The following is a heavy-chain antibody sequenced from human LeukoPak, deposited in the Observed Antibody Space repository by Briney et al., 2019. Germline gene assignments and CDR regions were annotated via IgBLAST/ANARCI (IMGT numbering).Heavy chain of an antibody. Sequence: SVKVSCKVSGYTLTELSMHWVRQAPGKGLEWMGGFDPEDGETIYAQKFQGRVTMTEDTSTDTAYMELSSLRSEDTAVYYCATPSVTTVTSYYYGMDVWGQGTTVTVSS. CDR3: ATPSVTTVTSYYYGMDV. CDR2: FDPEDGET. D-gene: IGHD4-17*01. V-gene: IGHV1-24*01. CDR1: GYTLTELS. J-gene: IGHJ6*02.